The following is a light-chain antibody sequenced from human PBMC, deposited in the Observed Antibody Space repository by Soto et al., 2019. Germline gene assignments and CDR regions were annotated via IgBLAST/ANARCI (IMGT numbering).Light chain of an antibody. Sequence: DIQMTQSPSSLSASVGDRVTITCRASQSISSYLNWYQQKPGKAPKLLIYAASSLQGGVPSRFSGSGSGTDFTLTISSLQPEDFATYYCQQSYSTPWTFGQGTKVDI. CDR3: QQSYSTPWT. J-gene: IGKJ1*01. V-gene: IGKV1-39*01. CDR2: AAS. CDR1: QSISSY.